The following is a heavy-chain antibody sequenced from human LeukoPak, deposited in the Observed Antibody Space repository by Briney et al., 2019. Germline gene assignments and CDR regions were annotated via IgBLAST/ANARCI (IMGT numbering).Heavy chain of an antibody. Sequence: SQTLSLTCTVSGGSISSGSYYWSWIRQPAGKGLEWIGRIYTSGSTNYNPSLKSRVTISVDTSKNQFSLKLSSVTAADTAVYYCARVAVTVNGAFDIWGQGTMVTVSS. CDR1: GGSISSGSYY. CDR3: ARVAVTVNGAFDI. D-gene: IGHD4-17*01. CDR2: IYTSGST. J-gene: IGHJ3*02. V-gene: IGHV4-61*02.